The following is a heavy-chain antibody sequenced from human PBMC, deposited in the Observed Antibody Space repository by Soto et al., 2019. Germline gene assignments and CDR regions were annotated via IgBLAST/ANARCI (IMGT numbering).Heavy chain of an antibody. D-gene: IGHD2-15*01. Sequence: XXTLSLAFTVSGGSISSYYWGWILQPPGKGLEWIGYIYYSGSTNYNTSLKSRVTISVDTSKNQFSLKLSSVTAADTAVYYCARDLRYCSGGSCTEAFDIWGQGTMVTVSS. V-gene: IGHV4-59*08. J-gene: IGHJ3*02. CDR1: GGSISSYY. CDR3: ARDLRYCSGGSCTEAFDI. CDR2: IYYSGST.